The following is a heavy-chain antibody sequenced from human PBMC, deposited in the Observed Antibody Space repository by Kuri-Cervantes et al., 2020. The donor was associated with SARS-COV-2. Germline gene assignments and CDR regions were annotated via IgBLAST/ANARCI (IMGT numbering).Heavy chain of an antibody. Sequence: ASVKVSCKASGFTFTNSGFSWVRQAPGRGLEWMGWISAYNGFTRYTERFQGRVTMTRDTSISTAYMELSRLRSDDTAVYYCASGRIIAARSDLDYWGQGTLVTVSS. J-gene: IGHJ4*02. CDR1: GFTFTNSG. V-gene: IGHV1-18*01. CDR2: ISAYNGFT. D-gene: IGHD6-6*01. CDR3: ASGRIIAARSDLDY.